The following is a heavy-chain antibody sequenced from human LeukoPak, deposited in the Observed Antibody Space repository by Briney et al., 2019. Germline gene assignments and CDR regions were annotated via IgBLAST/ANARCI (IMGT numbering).Heavy chain of an antibody. J-gene: IGHJ4*02. CDR1: GFTFSSYG. D-gene: IGHD1-26*01. CDR3: ARDPLLGAPDYFDY. CDR2: ISYDGSNK. V-gene: IGHV3-30*03. Sequence: GGSLRLSCAASGFTFSSYGMHWVRQAPGKGLEWVAVISYDGSNKYYADSVKGRFTISRDNSKNTLYLQMYSLRFEDTAVYHCARDPLLGAPDYFDYWGQGTLVTVSS.